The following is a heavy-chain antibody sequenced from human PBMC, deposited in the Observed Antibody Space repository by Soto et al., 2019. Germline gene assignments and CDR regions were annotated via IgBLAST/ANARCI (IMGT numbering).Heavy chain of an antibody. V-gene: IGHV4-59*01. D-gene: IGHD5-18*01. CDR2: IYYSGST. CDR3: ARHGYSYGGYFDS. J-gene: IGHJ4*02. CDR1: GGSLSSYY. Sequence: SETLSLTCTVSGGSLSSYYWSWIRQPPGKGLEWIGYIYYSGSTDYNPSLKSRVAISVDTSKNQFSLILNSVTAADTAVYYCARHGYSYGGYFDSWGQGALVTVSS.